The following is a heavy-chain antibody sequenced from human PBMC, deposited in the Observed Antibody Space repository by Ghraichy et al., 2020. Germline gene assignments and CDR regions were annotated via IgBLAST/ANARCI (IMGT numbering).Heavy chain of an antibody. V-gene: IGHV4-39*01. J-gene: IGHJ4*02. CDR2: IYYSGST. CDR1: GGSISSSSYY. CDR3: ARLDSSGWYDY. Sequence: SQTLSLTCTVSGGSISSSSYYWGWIRQPPGKGLEWIGSIYYSGSTYYNPSLKSRVTISVDTSKNQFSLKLSSVTAADTAVYYCARLDSSGWYDYWGQGTLVTVSS. D-gene: IGHD6-19*01.